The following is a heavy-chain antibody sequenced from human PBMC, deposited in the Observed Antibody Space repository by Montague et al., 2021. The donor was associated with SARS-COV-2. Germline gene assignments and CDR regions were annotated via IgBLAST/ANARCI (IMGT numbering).Heavy chain of an antibody. Sequence: SETLSLTCTVSGGSIDSYYWSWLRQPPGKGLEWIVYNYYRGTTNYNPSLESRVTMSVDTSKNQFSLNLSSVTAADTAMYYCARELQYNWFDPWGQGTLVTVSS. CDR2: NYYRGTT. J-gene: IGHJ5*02. D-gene: IGHD2-21*02. CDR1: GGSIDSYY. V-gene: IGHV4-59*01. CDR3: ARELQYNWFDP.